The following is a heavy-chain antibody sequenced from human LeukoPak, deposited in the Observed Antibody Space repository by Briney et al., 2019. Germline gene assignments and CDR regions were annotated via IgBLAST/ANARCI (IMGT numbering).Heavy chain of an antibody. CDR2: IYHSGST. V-gene: IGHV4-38-2*02. J-gene: IGHJ4*02. Sequence: SETLSLTCTVSGYSISSGYYWGWIRQPPGKGLEWIGSIYHSGSTYYNPSLKSRVTISVDTSKNQFSLKLSSVTAADTAVYYCARIYYGSGNYLNYFDYWGQGTLVTVSS. CDR1: GYSISSGYY. D-gene: IGHD3-10*01. CDR3: ARIYYGSGNYLNYFDY.